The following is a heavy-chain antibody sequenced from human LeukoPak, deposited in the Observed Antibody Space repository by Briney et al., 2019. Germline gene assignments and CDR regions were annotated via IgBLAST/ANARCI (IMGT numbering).Heavy chain of an antibody. J-gene: IGHJ4*02. CDR2: IYYTGST. D-gene: IGHD1-14*01. CDR1: GDSISRHH. V-gene: IGHV4-59*11. CDR3: ARADRPLHSLDY. Sequence: SETLPHTFTVSGDSISRHHWMWVRQPPGKGLEWIGYIYYTGSTNYNASLKSRVSISVDTSKNQFSLKLSSVTAAGTAVYYCARADRPLHSLDYWGQGTLVTVSS.